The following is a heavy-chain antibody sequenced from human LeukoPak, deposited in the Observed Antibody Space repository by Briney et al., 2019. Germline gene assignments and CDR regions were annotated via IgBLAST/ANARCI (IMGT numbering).Heavy chain of an antibody. Sequence: PSETLSLTCTVSGGSISSSSYYWGWIRQPPGKGLEWIGSIYYSGSTYYNPSHKSRVTISVDTSKNQFSLKLSSVTAADTAVYYCARDLRYCSSTSCLGIYYYYMDVWGKGTTVTVSS. D-gene: IGHD2-2*01. J-gene: IGHJ6*03. CDR3: ARDLRYCSSTSCLGIYYYYMDV. CDR1: GGSISSSSYY. CDR2: IYYSGST. V-gene: IGHV4-39*07.